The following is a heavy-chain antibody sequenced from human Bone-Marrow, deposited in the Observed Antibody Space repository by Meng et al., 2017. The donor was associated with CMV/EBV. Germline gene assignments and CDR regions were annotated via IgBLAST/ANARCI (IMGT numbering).Heavy chain of an antibody. J-gene: IGHJ4*02. CDR1: GGSISSYY. V-gene: IGHV4-39*06. D-gene: IGHD3-22*01. Sequence: SETLSLTCTVSGGSISSYYWSWIRRPPGKGLEWIGSIYYTGSTYYNPSLKSRVTISVDTSKNQFALKVRSVTAADTAVYYCARGPYYDGSGPFADWGPGKLVNVSS. CDR3: ARGPYYDGSGPFAD. CDR2: IYYTGST.